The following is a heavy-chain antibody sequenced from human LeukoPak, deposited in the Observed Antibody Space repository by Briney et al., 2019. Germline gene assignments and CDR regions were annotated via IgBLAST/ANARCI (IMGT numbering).Heavy chain of an antibody. CDR1: GFTFSTYS. Sequence: GGSLRLSCAASGFTFSTYSMTWVRQAPGKGLEWVSYISSSSSTIYYGDSVKGRFTISRDNAKNSLYLQMNSLRAEDTAVYYCARSLYYDFWSGPDYWGQGTLVTVSS. CDR3: ARSLYYDFWSGPDY. CDR2: ISSSSSTI. V-gene: IGHV3-48*04. J-gene: IGHJ4*02. D-gene: IGHD3-3*01.